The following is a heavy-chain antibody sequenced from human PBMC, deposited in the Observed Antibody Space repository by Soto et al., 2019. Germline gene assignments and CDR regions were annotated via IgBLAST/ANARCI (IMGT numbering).Heavy chain of an antibody. CDR1: GYTFTSYG. Sequence: QVQLVQSGAEVKKPGASVKVSCKASGYTFTSYGISWVRQAPGQGLEWMGWISAYNGNTNYAQKLQGRVTMTTDTATSTAYMELRSLGSDDTAVYYCARDGVDTATGYYYGMDVWGQGTPVTVSS. J-gene: IGHJ6*02. V-gene: IGHV1-18*01. D-gene: IGHD5-18*01. CDR2: ISAYNGNT. CDR3: ARDGVDTATGYYYGMDV.